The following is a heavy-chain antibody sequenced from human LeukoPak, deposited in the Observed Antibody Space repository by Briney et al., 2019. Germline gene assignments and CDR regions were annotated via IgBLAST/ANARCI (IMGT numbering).Heavy chain of an antibody. D-gene: IGHD2-2*01. V-gene: IGHV3-21*01. J-gene: IGHJ5*02. Sequence: GGSLRLSCAASGFTFSSYSMNWVRQAPGKGLEWVSSISSSSSYIYYADSVKGRFTISRDNAKNSLYLQMNSLRAEDTAVYYCARASGVVVVPAAMENWFDPWGQGTLVTVSS. CDR3: ARASGVVVVPAAMENWFDP. CDR1: GFTFSSYS. CDR2: ISSSSSYI.